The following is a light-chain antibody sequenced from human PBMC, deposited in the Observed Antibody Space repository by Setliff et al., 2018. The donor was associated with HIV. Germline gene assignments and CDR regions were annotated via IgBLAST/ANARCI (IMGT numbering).Light chain of an antibody. CDR3: GSCTSTSPCA. CDR1: SSDVGTYNL. Sequence: ALTQPASVSGSPGQSITISCTGTSSDVGTYNLVSWYQQYPGDAPQLIIYEINNRPSGVSSRFSGSKSGNTASLTISDLQAQDEADYYCGSCTSTSPCAFGTGTKVTVL. V-gene: IGLV2-23*02. J-gene: IGLJ1*01. CDR2: EIN.